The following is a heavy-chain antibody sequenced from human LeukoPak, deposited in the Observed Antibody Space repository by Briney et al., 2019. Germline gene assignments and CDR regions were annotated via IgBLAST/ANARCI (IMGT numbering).Heavy chain of an antibody. CDR2: IWYDGSNK. J-gene: IGHJ4*02. D-gene: IGHD3-10*01. Sequence: PGGSLRLSCAASGFTFSSYGMHWVRQAPGKGLEWVAVIWYDGSNKYYADSVKGRFTISRDNSKDTLYLQMNSLRAEDTAVYYCARDKAGWFGKLLDYFDYWGQGTLVTVSS. V-gene: IGHV3-33*01. CDR1: GFTFSSYG. CDR3: ARDKAGWFGKLLDYFDY.